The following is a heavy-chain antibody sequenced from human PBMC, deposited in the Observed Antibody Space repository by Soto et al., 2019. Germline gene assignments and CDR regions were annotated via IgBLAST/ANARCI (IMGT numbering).Heavy chain of an antibody. CDR1: GYTFTSLD. D-gene: IGHD1-26*01. J-gene: IGHJ4*02. V-gene: IGHV1-8*01. CDR2: MNTDGGST. Sequence: QVQLVQSGAEVKEPGASVKVSCKASGYTFTSLDINWVRQVTGQGLEWMGWMNTDGGSTGYALKFEGRVTMTRDTSISTADMELRNLRSEDTAVYYCARGINQGVDYWGQGTLVTVSS. CDR3: ARGINQGVDY.